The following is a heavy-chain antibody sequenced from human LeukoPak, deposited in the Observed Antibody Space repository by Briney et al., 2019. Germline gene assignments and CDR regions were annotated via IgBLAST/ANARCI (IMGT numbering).Heavy chain of an antibody. CDR3: VRRSGSDYDAFDI. V-gene: IGHV3-30-3*01. CDR1: GFTFSSYA. CDR2: ISYGGSDK. J-gene: IGHJ3*02. Sequence: PGRSLRLSCVASGFTFSSYAMHWVRQAPGKGLEWVAVISYGGSDKHYADSVKGRFTISRDNSKNTLYLQMNSLRAEDTAVYYCVRRSGSDYDAFDIWGQGTMVTVSS. D-gene: IGHD5-12*01.